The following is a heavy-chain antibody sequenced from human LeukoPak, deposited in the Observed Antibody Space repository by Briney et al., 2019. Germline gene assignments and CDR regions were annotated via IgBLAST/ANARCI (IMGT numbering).Heavy chain of an antibody. CDR3: ARVSDCCWYSSGWSAYYYGMDV. V-gene: IGHV1-18*01. CDR1: GYTFTSYG. CDR2: ISAYNGNT. D-gene: IGHD6-19*01. Sequence: ASVKVSCKASGYTFTSYGISWVRQAPGQGLEWMGWISAYNGNTNYAQKPQGRVTMTTDTSTSTAYMELRSLRSDDTAVYYCARVSDCCWYSSGWSAYYYGMDVWGQGTTVTVSS. J-gene: IGHJ6*02.